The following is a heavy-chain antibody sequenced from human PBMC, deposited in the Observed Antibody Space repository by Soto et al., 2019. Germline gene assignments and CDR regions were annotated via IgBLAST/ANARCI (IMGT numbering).Heavy chain of an antibody. V-gene: IGHV3-33*01. CDR2: ISNDENVK. Sequence: GGSLRLSCVASGFNFGNFGMHWVRQAPGKGLEWLTVISNDENVKQDSVRGRFAIARDNSKSTLYLHLTSLRAEDTAIYYCARGRRSDLDYWGQVTMVAVYS. J-gene: IGHJ4*02. CDR3: ARGRRSDLDY. D-gene: IGHD2-15*01. CDR1: GFNFGNFG.